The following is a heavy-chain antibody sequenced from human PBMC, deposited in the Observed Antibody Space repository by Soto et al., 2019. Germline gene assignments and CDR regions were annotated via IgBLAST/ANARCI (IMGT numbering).Heavy chain of an antibody. CDR3: ARARPRWYYFVLASRPGFDI. D-gene: IGHD2-15*01. Sequence: TLSLTCAVSGGSISSGGYSWSWIRQPPGKGLEWIGYIYHSGSTYYNPSLKSRVTISVDRSKNQFSLKLSSVTAADTAVYYCARARPRWYYFVLASRPGFDIWGQGTMVTVSS. CDR2: IYHSGST. V-gene: IGHV4-30-2*01. J-gene: IGHJ3*02. CDR1: GGSISSGGYS.